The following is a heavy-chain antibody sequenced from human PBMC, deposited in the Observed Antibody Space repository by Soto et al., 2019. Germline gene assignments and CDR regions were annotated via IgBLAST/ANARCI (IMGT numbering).Heavy chain of an antibody. Sequence: SETLSLTCTVSGGSISSYYWSWIRQPPGKGLEWIGYIYYSGSTNYNPSLKSRVTISVDTSKNQFSLKLSSVTAADTAVYYCARRTQGFLLDYWGQGTLVTVSS. CDR3: ARRTQGFLLDY. CDR2: IYYSGST. D-gene: IGHD2-15*01. CDR1: GGSISSYY. V-gene: IGHV4-59*08. J-gene: IGHJ4*02.